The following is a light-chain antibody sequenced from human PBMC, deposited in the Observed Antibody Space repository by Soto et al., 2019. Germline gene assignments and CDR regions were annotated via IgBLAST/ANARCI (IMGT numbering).Light chain of an antibody. CDR1: QSISSW. Sequence: DIQMTQSPSTLSASVGDRVTITCRASQSISSWLAWYQQKPGKAPKLLIYDASSLESGVPSRFSGSGSGTEFTLTISSLQPDDFATYYCQQYNSYQYTFGQGTKLEI. CDR2: DAS. CDR3: QQYNSYQYT. J-gene: IGKJ2*01. V-gene: IGKV1-5*01.